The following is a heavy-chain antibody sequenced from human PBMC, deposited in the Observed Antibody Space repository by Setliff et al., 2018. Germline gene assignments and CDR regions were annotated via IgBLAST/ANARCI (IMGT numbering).Heavy chain of an antibody. Sequence: KPSETLSLTCSVSGGIIYDHWWTWIRQPAGAGLEWIGRIYSDGSADYNPSLRSRVTISVDKSKNQFFLKLTSMTAADTAVYYRRFWSYVYKNDYWAQGTLVTVSS. CDR3: RFWSYVYKNDY. J-gene: IGHJ4*02. D-gene: IGHD3-16*01. V-gene: IGHV4-4*07. CDR1: GGIIYDHW. CDR2: IYSDGSA.